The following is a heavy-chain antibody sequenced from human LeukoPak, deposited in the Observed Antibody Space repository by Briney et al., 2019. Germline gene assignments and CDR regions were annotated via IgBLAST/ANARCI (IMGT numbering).Heavy chain of an antibody. Sequence: GGSLRLSCTASGFTFGVYAMSWFRQAPGKGLEWVGFIRSKAYGGTTEYAASVKGRFTISRDDSKSIAYLQMNSLKTEDTAVYYCTNAYSSLDYWGQGTLVTVSS. CDR1: GFTFGVYA. V-gene: IGHV3-49*03. D-gene: IGHD6-13*01. CDR3: TNAYSSLDY. CDR2: IRSKAYGGTT. J-gene: IGHJ4*02.